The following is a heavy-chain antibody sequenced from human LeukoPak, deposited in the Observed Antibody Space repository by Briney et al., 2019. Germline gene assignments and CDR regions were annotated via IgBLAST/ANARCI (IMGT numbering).Heavy chain of an antibody. V-gene: IGHV3-33*01. J-gene: IGHJ4*02. CDR3: ARGQYSPDY. Sequence: GSLRLSCAASGFTLSSCGMHWVRQAPGKGLEWVALIWYDGSNKYYTDSVKGRFTISRDNSKNTLYLQMNSLRAEDTAVYYCARGQYSPDYWGQGTLVTVSS. CDR1: GFTLSSCG. D-gene: IGHD2-15*01. CDR2: IWYDGSNK.